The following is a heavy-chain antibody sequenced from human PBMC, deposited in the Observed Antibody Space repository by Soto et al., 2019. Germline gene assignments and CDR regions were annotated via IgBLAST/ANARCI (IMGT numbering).Heavy chain of an antibody. D-gene: IGHD3-9*01. CDR3: AKGNDILTGPDDY. CDR2: ISYDGSNK. J-gene: IGHJ4*02. CDR1: GFTFSSYG. Sequence: PGGSLRLSCAASGFTFSSYGMHWVRQAPGKGLEWVAVISYDGSNKYYADSVKGRFTISRDNSKNTLYLQMNSLRAEDTAVYYCAKGNDILTGPDDYWGQGTLVTVSS. V-gene: IGHV3-30*18.